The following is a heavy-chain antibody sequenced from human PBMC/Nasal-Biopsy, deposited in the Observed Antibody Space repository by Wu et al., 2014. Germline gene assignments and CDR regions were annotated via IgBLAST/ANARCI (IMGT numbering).Heavy chain of an antibody. Sequence: GSTNYNPSLKSRVTISVDTSKNQFSLKLSSVTAADTAVYYCARGRPRKVVVAADRWYFDLWAVAPWSLSP. D-gene: IGHD2-15*01. J-gene: IGHJ2*01. CDR3: ARGRPRKVVVAADRWYFDL. CDR2: GST. V-gene: IGHV4-34*01.